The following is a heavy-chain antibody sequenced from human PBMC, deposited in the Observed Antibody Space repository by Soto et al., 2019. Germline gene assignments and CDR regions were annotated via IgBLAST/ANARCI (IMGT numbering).Heavy chain of an antibody. J-gene: IGHJ5*02. V-gene: IGHV4-59*01. CDR3: ARYVNPYDTAVWFDP. CDR1: GGSTRNYF. Sequence: HVQLQESGPGLVKPSETLSLTCTVSGGSTRNYFWSWIRQPPGKGLEWIGCIYYSGTTNYNSSLKSRVTISLDTSKNQFSLRLRSVTAADTAVYYCARYVNPYDTAVWFDPWGQGTLVTVSS. D-gene: IGHD3-9*01. CDR2: IYYSGTT.